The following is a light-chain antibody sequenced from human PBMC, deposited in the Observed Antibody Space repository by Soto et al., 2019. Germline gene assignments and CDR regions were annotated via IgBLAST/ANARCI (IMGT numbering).Light chain of an antibody. CDR3: SSYTTSSTWV. Sequence: QSVLTQPASVSGSPGQSITISCTGTSSDVGGYNYVSWYQQHPGKAPKLIIYEVSNRPSGVSNRFSGSKSGNTASLTISGLQAEDEADYYCSSYTTSSTWVLGGGTKLAVL. V-gene: IGLV2-14*01. CDR2: EVS. CDR1: SSDVGGYNY. J-gene: IGLJ3*02.